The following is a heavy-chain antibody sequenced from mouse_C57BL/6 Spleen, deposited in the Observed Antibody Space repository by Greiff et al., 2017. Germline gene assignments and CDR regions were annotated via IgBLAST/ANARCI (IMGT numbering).Heavy chain of an antibody. CDR1: GYTFTDYE. V-gene: IGHV1-15*01. D-gene: IGHD2-5*01. CDR2: IDPETGGT. Sequence: VQLQQSGAELVRPGASVTLSCKASGYTFTDYEMHWVKQTPVHGLEWIGAIDPETGGTAYNQKFKGKAILTADKSSSTAYMELRSLTSEDSAVYYCTRSGVQVTGFAYWGQGTLVTVSA. CDR3: TRSGVQVTGFAY. J-gene: IGHJ3*01.